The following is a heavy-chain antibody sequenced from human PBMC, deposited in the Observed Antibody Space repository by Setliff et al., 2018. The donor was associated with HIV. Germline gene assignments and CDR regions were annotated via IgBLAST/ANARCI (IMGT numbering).Heavy chain of an antibody. J-gene: IGHJ5*02. CDR3: AALKGYSYGRGCFDP. D-gene: IGHD5-18*01. CDR1: GFTFSSYA. V-gene: IGHV3-23*01. CDR2: ISGSGGTT. Sequence: GESLRLSCAASGFTFSSYAMSWVRQAPGKGLEWVSVISGSGGTTYYADSVKGRFTISRDNSKNTVFLQMNSLRGEDTAVYYCAALKGYSYGRGCFDPWGQGTRVTV.